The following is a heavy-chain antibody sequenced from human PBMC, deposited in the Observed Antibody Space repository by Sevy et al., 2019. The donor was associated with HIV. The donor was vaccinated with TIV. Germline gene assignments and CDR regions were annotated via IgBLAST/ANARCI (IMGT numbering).Heavy chain of an antibody. D-gene: IGHD5-12*01. CDR2: IKQDESEK. CDR3: AREVGGYNWRPYYFDS. CDR1: GFTLTNYW. Sequence: GGSLRLSCAASGFTLTNYWMSWVRQTPGKGLEWVATIKQDESEKYYVDSVKGRFAISRDNGKNSVSLQMNGLRAEDTALYYCAREVGGYNWRPYYFDSWGQGTLVTVSS. V-gene: IGHV3-7*01. J-gene: IGHJ4*02.